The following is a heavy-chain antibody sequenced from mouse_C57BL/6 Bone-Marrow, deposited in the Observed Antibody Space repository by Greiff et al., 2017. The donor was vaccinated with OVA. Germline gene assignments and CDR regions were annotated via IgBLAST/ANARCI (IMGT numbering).Heavy chain of an antibody. Sequence: DVQLVESGGGLVQPKGSLKLSCAASGFSFNTYAMNWVRQAPGKGLEWVARIRSKSNNYATYYADSVKDRFTISRDDSESMLYLQMNNLKTEDTAMYYCVRGDWDGPPWYFDVWGTGTTVTVSS. J-gene: IGHJ1*03. D-gene: IGHD4-1*01. CDR3: VRGDWDGPPWYFDV. CDR2: IRSKSNNYAT. V-gene: IGHV10-1*01. CDR1: GFSFNTYA.